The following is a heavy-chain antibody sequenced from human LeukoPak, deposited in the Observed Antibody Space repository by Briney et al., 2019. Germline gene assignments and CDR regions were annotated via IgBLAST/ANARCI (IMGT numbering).Heavy chain of an antibody. CDR2: MNPNSGNT. CDR3: ARGQVPATVTTSLINDAFDI. Sequence: GGSVKVSCKASGYTFTSYDINWVRQATGQGLEWMGWMNPNSGNTGYAQKFQGRVTMTRNTSISTAYMELSSLRSEDTAVYYCARGQVPATVTTSLINDAFDIWGQGTMVTVSS. J-gene: IGHJ3*02. D-gene: IGHD4-17*01. V-gene: IGHV1-8*01. CDR1: GYTFTSYD.